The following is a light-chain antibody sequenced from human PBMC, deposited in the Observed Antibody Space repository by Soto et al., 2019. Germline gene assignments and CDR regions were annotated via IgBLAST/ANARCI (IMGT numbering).Light chain of an antibody. CDR1: QSVSSSY. CDR2: DAS. Sequence: EIVLTQSPATLSSFPGDRVTLSCRASQSVSSSYLAWYQQKPGQAPRLLIYDASNRATGIPARFSGSGSGTDFTLTISSLEPEDFAVYYCQQRSNWPPEITFGQGTRLEIK. CDR3: QQRSNWPPEIT. J-gene: IGKJ5*01. V-gene: IGKV3-11*01.